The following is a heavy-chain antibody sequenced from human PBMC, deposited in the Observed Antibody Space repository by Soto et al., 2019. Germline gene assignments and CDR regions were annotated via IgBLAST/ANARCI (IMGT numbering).Heavy chain of an antibody. V-gene: IGHV4-39*01. J-gene: IGHJ5*02. D-gene: IGHD6-6*01. Sequence: SETLSLTCIVSGGSISSSSYYWGWIRHPPGKGLEWIGSIYYSGSTYYTPSLKSRVTISVDTSKNQFSLKLSSVTAADTAVFYCARHRARNWFDPWGQGTLVTVPS. CDR3: ARHRARNWFDP. CDR2: IYYSGST. CDR1: GGSISSSSYY.